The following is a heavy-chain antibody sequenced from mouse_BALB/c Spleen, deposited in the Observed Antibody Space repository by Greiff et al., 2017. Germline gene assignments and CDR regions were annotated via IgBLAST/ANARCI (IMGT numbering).Heavy chain of an antibody. D-gene: IGHD1-2*01. J-gene: IGHJ4*01. CDR3: AREGFITTACYYYAMDY. CDR2: IDPANGNT. CDR1: GFNIKDTY. Sequence: VQLQQSGAELVKPGASVKLSCTASGFNIKDTYMHWVKQRPEQGLEWIGRIDPANGNTKYDPKFQGKATITADTSSNTAYLQLSSLTSEDTAVYYCAREGFITTACYYYAMDYWGQGTSVTVSS. V-gene: IGHV14-3*02.